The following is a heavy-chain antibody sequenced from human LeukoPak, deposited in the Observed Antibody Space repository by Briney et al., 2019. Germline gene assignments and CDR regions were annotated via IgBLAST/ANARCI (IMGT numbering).Heavy chain of an antibody. D-gene: IGHD2-21*02. J-gene: IGHJ1*01. CDR2: LSYDGSNK. V-gene: IGHV3-30*04. CDR3: ARDRYCGGDCYFWHFQH. Sequence: GRSLRLSCAASGFTFSSYAMHWVRQAPGKGLEWVAVLSYDGSNKYYADSVKGRFTISRDNSKNTLYLQMNSLRAEDTAVYYCARDRYCGGDCYFWHFQHWGQGTLVTVSS. CDR1: GFTFSSYA.